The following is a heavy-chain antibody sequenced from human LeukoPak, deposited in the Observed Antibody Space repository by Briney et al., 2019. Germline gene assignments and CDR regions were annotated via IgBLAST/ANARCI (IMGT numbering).Heavy chain of an antibody. CDR1: GYSFTTYA. Sequence: ASVKVSCKASGYSFTTYAMNWVRQAPGQGLEWMGWINPNSGGTNYAQKFQGWVTMTRDTSISTAYMELSRLRSDDTAVYYCARGVMSAYYYDSSGCFDYWGQGTLVTVSS. J-gene: IGHJ4*02. D-gene: IGHD3-22*01. V-gene: IGHV1-2*04. CDR3: ARGVMSAYYYDSSGCFDY. CDR2: INPNSGGT.